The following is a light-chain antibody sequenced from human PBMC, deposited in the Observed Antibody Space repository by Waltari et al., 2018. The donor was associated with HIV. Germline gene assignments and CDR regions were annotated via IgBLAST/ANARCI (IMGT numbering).Light chain of an antibody. V-gene: IGLV2-8*01. CDR3: SSYVANNTFVI. J-gene: IGLJ2*01. Sequence: QSALTQPPSASGPPGQSVTISCTGTSNDVGRYDFVSWYQLRPGNVPKLIISEVTKRPSGVAVRFSGSKSGNTASLTVSGLQNDDEADYYCSSYVANNTFVIFGGGTKLTVL. CDR2: EVT. CDR1: SNDVGRYDF.